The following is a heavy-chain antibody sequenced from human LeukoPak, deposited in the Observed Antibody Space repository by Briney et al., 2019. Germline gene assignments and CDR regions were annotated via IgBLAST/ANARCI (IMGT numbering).Heavy chain of an antibody. CDR3: AKRGVVIRVILVGFHKEAYYFES. CDR1: GITLSNYD. V-gene: IGHV3-23*01. D-gene: IGHD3/OR15-3a*01. Sequence: GGSLRLSCAVSGITLSNYDMSWVRQAPGKGLEWVAGISGSGGSTKYADSVKGRFTISRDNPKNTLYLQMNSLRAEDTAVYFCAKRGVVIRVILVGFHKEAYYFESWGQGALVTVSS. J-gene: IGHJ4*02. CDR2: ISGSGGST.